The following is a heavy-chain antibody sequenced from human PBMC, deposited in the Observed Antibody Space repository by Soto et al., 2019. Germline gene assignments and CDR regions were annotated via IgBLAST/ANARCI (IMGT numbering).Heavy chain of an antibody. CDR1: GGSISSYY. J-gene: IGHJ6*02. D-gene: IGHD5-18*01. Sequence: QVQLQESGPGLVKPSETLSLTCTVSGGSISSYYWSWIRQPPGKGLEWIGYIYYSGSTNYYPSLKMRVTISVDTSKNQFSLKLSAVTAADTAVYYCAITRWIQPLLTPSYCYYGMDVWGQGTTVTVSS. CDR2: IYYSGST. V-gene: IGHV4-59*01. CDR3: AITRWIQPLLTPSYCYYGMDV.